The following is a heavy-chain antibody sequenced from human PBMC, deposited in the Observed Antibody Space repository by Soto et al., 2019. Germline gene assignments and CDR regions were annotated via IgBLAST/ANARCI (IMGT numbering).Heavy chain of an antibody. D-gene: IGHD4-17*01. J-gene: IGHJ6*03. CDR3: AREPRASNGDYITSYYYYMDV. V-gene: IGHV3-74*03. CDR1: GFAFTSYR. CDR2: IKTDGSRT. Sequence: EVQLVESGGGLVQPGGSLRLSCVASGFAFTSYRMHWVRQAPGKGLVWVSRIKTDGSRTTYADSVKGRFTISRDNAKNTLYLQMNSLRAEDTAVYYCAREPRASNGDYITSYYYYMDVWGTGTTVTVSS.